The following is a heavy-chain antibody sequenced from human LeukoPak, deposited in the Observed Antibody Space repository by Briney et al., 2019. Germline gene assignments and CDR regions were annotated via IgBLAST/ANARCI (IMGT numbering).Heavy chain of an antibody. CDR3: ARLHSGYDFGYYYYYMDV. CDR2: IIPIFGTA. J-gene: IGHJ6*03. D-gene: IGHD5-12*01. V-gene: IGHV1-69*06. CDR1: GGTFSSYA. Sequence: ASVKVSCKASGGTFSSYAISWVRQAPGQGLEWMGGIIPIFGTANYAQKFQGGVTITADKSTSTAYMELSSLRSEDTAVYYCARLHSGYDFGYYYYYMDVCGKGTTVTVSS.